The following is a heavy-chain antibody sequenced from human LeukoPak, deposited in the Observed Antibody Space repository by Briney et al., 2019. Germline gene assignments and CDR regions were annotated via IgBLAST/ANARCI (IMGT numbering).Heavy chain of an antibody. Sequence: GESLKISCKGSGYSFTSYWIGWVRQMPGKGLEWMGIIYPGDSDTRYSPSFQGQVTISADKSISTAYLQWSSLKASDTAMYYCARKGETGLYSSSWGFDYWGQGTLVTVSS. CDR1: GYSFTSYW. J-gene: IGHJ4*02. V-gene: IGHV5-51*01. CDR3: ARKGETGLYSSSWGFDY. CDR2: IYPGDSDT. D-gene: IGHD6-13*01.